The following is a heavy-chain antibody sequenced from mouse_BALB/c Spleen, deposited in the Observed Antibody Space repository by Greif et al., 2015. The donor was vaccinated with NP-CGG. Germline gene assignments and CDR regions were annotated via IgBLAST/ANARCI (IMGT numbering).Heavy chain of an antibody. Sequence: DVHLVESGGGLVQPGGSRKLSCAASGFTFSSFGMHWVRQAPEKGLEWVAYISSGSSTIYYADTVKGRFTISRDNPKNTLFLQMTSLRSEDTAMYYCARDWEGGYFGYRGQGTTLTVSS. CDR1: GFTFSSFG. V-gene: IGHV5-17*02. CDR2: ISSGSSTI. CDR3: ARDWEGGYFGY. D-gene: IGHD4-1*01. J-gene: IGHJ2*01.